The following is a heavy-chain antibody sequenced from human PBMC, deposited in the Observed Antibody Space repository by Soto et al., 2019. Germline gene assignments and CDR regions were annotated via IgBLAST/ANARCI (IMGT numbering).Heavy chain of an antibody. CDR3: AKAPGGALQWAQP. D-gene: IGHD6-19*01. V-gene: IGHV3-30*18. CDR2: ISYEGSNK. CDR1: GFTFRNYS. Sequence: AGGSLRLSCAASGFTFRNYSRRGVRHAPGNGLRRVAVISYEGSNKYYGDSMNGRFTISRHKSKNTLYLQMNKLRAEATAVYYFAKAPGGALQWAQPWGQGAVVELSS. J-gene: IGHJ5*02.